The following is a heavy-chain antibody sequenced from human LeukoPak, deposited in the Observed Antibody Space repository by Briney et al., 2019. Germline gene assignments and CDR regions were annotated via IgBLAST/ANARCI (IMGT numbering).Heavy chain of an antibody. V-gene: IGHV3-74*01. CDR1: GFTFSNDW. D-gene: IGHD1-26*01. Sequence: GGPLRLSCAASGFTFSNDWMHWVRQAPGKRLVWVSRINTDGSTTTYADSLKGRFTISRDNAKNTLYLQMNSLRVEDTAVYYCARGRGGSYHYWGQGTLVTVSS. CDR2: INTDGSTT. CDR3: ARGRGGSYHY. J-gene: IGHJ4*02.